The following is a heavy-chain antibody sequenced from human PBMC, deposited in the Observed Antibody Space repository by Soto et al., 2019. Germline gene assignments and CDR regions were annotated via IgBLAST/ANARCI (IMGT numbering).Heavy chain of an antibody. CDR1: GLMYSSYS. J-gene: IGHJ6*02. V-gene: IGHV3-21*01. Sequence: EVQLVESGGGLVKPGGSVRLSCVASGLMYSSYSMSWVRQAPGKGLEWVAFISLSGSQINYAASVGGQFTISRDNAKNALYLQMNTVRVEDTAIYYCARVISCGGGTCSSVHQYYGMDVWGPGTTVTVSS. CDR3: ARVISCGGGTCSSVHQYYGMDV. CDR2: ISLSGSQI. D-gene: IGHD2-21*01.